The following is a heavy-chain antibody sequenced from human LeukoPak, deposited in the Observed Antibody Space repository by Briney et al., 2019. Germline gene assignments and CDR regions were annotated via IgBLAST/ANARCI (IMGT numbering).Heavy chain of an antibody. CDR3: ASVVPPYCSGTSCSVDY. CDR2: ISHSGNT. V-gene: IGHV4/OR15-8*02. CDR1: GVSIISDDW. Sequence: PSETLSLTCAVSGVSIISDDWWDWVRQSPGKGLEWIGEISHSGNTLYNPSLKGRATLSIDKSRNEVSLKLDSVTAADTAVYYCASVVPPYCSGTSCSVDYWGQGTLVTVSS. D-gene: IGHD2-2*01. J-gene: IGHJ4*02.